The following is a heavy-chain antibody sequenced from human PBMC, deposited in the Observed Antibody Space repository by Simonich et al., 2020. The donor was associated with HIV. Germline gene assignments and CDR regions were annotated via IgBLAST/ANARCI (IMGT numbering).Heavy chain of an antibody. V-gene: IGHV4-34*01. D-gene: IGHD2-15*01. CDR3: ARGRGAGSY. Sequence: QVQLQQWGAGLLKPSETLSLTCAVYGGSFSGYYWSWIRQPQGKGLEWIGEINHSGSTNYNPSLKSRVTISVDTSKNQFSRKLSSVTAADTAVYYCARGRGAGSYWGQGTLVTVSS. J-gene: IGHJ4*02. CDR2: INHSGST. CDR1: GGSFSGYY.